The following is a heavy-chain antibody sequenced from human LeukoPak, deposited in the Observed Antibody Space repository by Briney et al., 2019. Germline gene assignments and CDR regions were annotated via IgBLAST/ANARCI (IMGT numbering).Heavy chain of an antibody. CDR2: INPNSGGT. CDR3: ARDSLYCGGDCYPDY. D-gene: IGHD2-21*02. CDR1: GYTFTGYY. V-gene: IGHV1-2*06. Sequence: GASVKVSCKASGYTFTGYYMHWVRQAPGQGLKWMGRINPNSGGTNYAQKFQGRVTMTRDTSISTAYMELSRLRSDDTAVYYCARDSLYCGGDCYPDYWGQGTLVTVSS. J-gene: IGHJ4*02.